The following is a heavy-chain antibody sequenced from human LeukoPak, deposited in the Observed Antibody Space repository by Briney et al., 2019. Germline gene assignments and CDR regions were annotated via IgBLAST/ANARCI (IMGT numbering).Heavy chain of an antibody. CDR2: INHSGST. Sequence: SETLSLTCAGYGGSFSGYDWSWIRQPPGKGLEWIGEINHSGSTNYNPSLKSRVTISVDTPKNQFSLKLSSVTAADTAVYYCARRGRITVFGAVIANYFDFWGQGNLVTVSA. CDR3: ARRGRITVFGAVIANYFDF. CDR1: GGSFSGYD. J-gene: IGHJ4*02. D-gene: IGHD3-3*01. V-gene: IGHV4-34*01.